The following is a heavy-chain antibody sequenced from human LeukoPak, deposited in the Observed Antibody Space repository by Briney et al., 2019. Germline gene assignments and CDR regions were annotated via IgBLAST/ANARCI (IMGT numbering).Heavy chain of an antibody. CDR2: VYHNGNT. D-gene: IGHD3-3*01. CDR1: GDSFTSYY. Sequence: SETLSLTCAVSGDSFTSYYWSWIRQPPGKALEWIGYVYHNGNTNYNPSLKSRVTMSIDMSNNRFSLKLSSLTAADTAVYFSATNILGVPLWSDRCGEGTLVTVSS. J-gene: IGHJ4*02. V-gene: IGHV4-59*01. CDR3: ATNILGVPLWSDR.